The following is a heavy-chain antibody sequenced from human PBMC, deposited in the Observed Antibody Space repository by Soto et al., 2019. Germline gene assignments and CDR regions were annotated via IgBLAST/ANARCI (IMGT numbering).Heavy chain of an antibody. CDR1: GFTFSSYG. V-gene: IGHV3-33*01. J-gene: IGHJ6*03. D-gene: IGHD2-2*01. CDR2: IWYDGSNK. Sequence: GGSLRLSCAASGFTFSSYGMHWVRQAPGKGLEWVAVIWYDGSNKYYADSVKGRFTISRDNSKNTLYLQMNSLRAEDTAVYYCARGAPAAKPNYYYYYMDVWGKGTTVTVSS. CDR3: ARGAPAAKPNYYYYYMDV.